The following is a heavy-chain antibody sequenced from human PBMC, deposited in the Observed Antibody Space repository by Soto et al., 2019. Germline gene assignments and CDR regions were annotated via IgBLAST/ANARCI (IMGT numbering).Heavy chain of an antibody. CDR2: ISYEKSNK. J-gene: IGHJ6*02. Sequence: GGSLTLSCAASGFTFSSYAMHWVRQAPGKGLEWVAVISYEKSNKYYADYVKGRFTISRDNSKNTLYLQMNSLRAEDMSVYYCARGLAVTPLYYGMDVWGQGTTVTVSS. V-gene: IGHV3-30-3*01. D-gene: IGHD2-21*02. CDR3: ARGLAVTPLYYGMDV. CDR1: GFTFSSYA.